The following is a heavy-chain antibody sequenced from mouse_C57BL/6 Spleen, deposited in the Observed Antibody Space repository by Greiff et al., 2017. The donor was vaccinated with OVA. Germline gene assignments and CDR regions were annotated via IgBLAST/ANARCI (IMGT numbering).Heavy chain of an antibody. CDR3: ARNRNYDYGGAMDY. J-gene: IGHJ4*01. D-gene: IGHD2-4*01. Sequence: VKLQQPGAELVMPGASVKLSCKASGYTFTSYWMHWVKQRPGQGLEWIGEIDPSDSYTNYNQKFKGKSTLTVDKSSSTAYMQLSSLTSEDSAVYYCARNRNYDYGGAMDYWGQGTSVTVSS. CDR2: IDPSDSYT. CDR1: GYTFTSYW. V-gene: IGHV1-69*01.